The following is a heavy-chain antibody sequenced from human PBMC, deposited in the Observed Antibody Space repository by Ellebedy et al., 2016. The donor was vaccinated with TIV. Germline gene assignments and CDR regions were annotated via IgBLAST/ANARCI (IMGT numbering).Heavy chain of an antibody. V-gene: IGHV3-33*01. CDR2: IWYDGSNK. CDR3: ASLHGYDILTGYYRDY. CDR1: GFTFSSYG. D-gene: IGHD3-9*01. Sequence: GESLKISXAASGFTFSSYGMHWVRQAPGKGLEWVAVIWYDGSNKYYADSVKGRFTISRDNSKNTLYLQMNSLRAEDTAVYYCASLHGYDILTGYYRDYWGQGTLVTVSS. J-gene: IGHJ4*02.